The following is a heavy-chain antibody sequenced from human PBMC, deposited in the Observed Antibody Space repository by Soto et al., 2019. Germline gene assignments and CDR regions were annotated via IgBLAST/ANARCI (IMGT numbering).Heavy chain of an antibody. CDR3: ARLSTXIDY. V-gene: IGHV4-39*01. J-gene: IGHJ4*02. CDR1: GGSIRSSSHY. Sequence: SETLSLTCTVSGGSIRSSSHYWGWIRQTAENGLEWIASIYFDGSANRNPSLKSRVTMSIDTSKNQFSLNLRSVTAADTAVYYCARLSTXIDYWGPGTLVTVSS. D-gene: IGHD3-3*02. CDR2: IYFDGSA.